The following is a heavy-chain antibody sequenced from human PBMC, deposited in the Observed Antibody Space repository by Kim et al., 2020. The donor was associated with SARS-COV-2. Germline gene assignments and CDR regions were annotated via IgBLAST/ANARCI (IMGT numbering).Heavy chain of an antibody. D-gene: IGHD2-2*01. V-gene: IGHV4-39*01. Sequence: SETLSLTCTVSGGSISSSSYYWGWIRQPPGKGLEWIGSIYYSGSTYYNPSLKSRVTISVDTSKNQFSLKLSSVTAADTAVYYCARHLEDIVVVPASPDYWGRGTLVTVSS. CDR1: GGSISSSSYY. CDR3: ARHLEDIVVVPASPDY. J-gene: IGHJ4*02. CDR2: IYYSGST.